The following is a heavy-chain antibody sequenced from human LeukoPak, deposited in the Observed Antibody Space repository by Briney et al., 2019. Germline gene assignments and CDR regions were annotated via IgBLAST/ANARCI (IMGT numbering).Heavy chain of an antibody. D-gene: IGHD2-2*01. CDR3: ATTIVVVPAAMRGDY. Sequence: ASVKVSCKVSGYTFTELSMYWVRQAPGKGLEWMGGFDPEDGETIYAQKFQGRVTMTEDTSTDTAYMELSSLRSEDTAVYYCATTIVVVPAAMRGDYWGQGTLVTVSS. V-gene: IGHV1-24*01. CDR1: GYTFTELS. CDR2: FDPEDGET. J-gene: IGHJ4*02.